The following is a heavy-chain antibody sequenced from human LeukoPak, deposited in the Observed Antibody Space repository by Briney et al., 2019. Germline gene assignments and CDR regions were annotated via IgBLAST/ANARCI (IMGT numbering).Heavy chain of an antibody. V-gene: IGHV3-21*03. J-gene: IGHJ4*02. Sequence: GGSLRLSCAASGFTFSIYSMDWGGQAPGKGLAGVSFIFSSSTYIYYTVSVKGRFTISRDNARNSLYLQMDNLRAEDTGVYYCARDFYDGFALDYWGQGPLVTVSS. CDR1: GFTFSIYS. D-gene: IGHD2/OR15-2a*01. CDR3: ARDFYDGFALDY. CDR2: IFSSSTYI.